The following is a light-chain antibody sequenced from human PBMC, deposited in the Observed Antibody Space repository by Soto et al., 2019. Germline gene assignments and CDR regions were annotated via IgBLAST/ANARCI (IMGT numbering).Light chain of an antibody. V-gene: IGKV2-30*01. J-gene: IGKJ1*01. Sequence: DVVMTQSPLSLPVTLGQPASISCRSSQSLVYSDGKTHLNWFQQRPGQSPRRLIYKVSNRDSGVPDRFSGSGSGTDFTLKISRVEAEDVGVYYCMQGAHWPLTFGQGTKVDIK. CDR2: KVS. CDR1: QSLVYSDGKTH. CDR3: MQGAHWPLT.